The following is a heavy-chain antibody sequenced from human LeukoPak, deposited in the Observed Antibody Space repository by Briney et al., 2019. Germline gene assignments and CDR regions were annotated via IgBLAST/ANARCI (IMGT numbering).Heavy chain of an antibody. D-gene: IGHD6-13*01. Sequence: PSETLSLTCAVSGFSINTYYWSWIRQPPGKGLEWIGLISTSGSPNYNASLKSRVTISVDKSKNQFSLQLSSVTAADPAVYFCARGYSTSWYDCGGQGSLVTVPS. V-gene: IGHV4-4*07. J-gene: IGHJ5*02. CDR2: ISTSGSP. CDR1: GFSINTYY. CDR3: ARGYSTSWYDC.